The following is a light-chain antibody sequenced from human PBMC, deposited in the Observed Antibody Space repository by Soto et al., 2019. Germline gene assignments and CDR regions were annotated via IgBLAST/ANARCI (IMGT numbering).Light chain of an antibody. J-gene: IGKJ4*01. V-gene: IGKV1-9*01. Sequence: DIHLTQSPSSLSASVGDRVTITCRASQAITNNLAWYQQKPGNPPRLLIYEESTLHSGVPSRFSGRKVGTLFILTIDSMQTEDFATYYWHQFKSYPRTFDGGTKVEIK. CDR2: EES. CDR3: HQFKSYPRT. CDR1: QAITNN.